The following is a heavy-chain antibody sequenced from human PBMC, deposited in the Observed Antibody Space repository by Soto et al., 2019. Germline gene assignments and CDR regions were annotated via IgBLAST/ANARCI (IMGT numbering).Heavy chain of an antibody. V-gene: IGHV4-59*08. CDR2: IYYSGST. J-gene: IGHJ6*02. D-gene: IGHD1-26*01. Sequence: SETLSLTCTVSGGSISSYYWSWIRQPPGKGLEWIGYIYYSGSTTYNPSLKSRVTISVDTSKNQFSLKLSSVTAADTAVYYCARQGSSRNYYYYGMDVWGQGTTVTVSS. CDR3: ARQGSSRNYYYYGMDV. CDR1: GGSISSYY.